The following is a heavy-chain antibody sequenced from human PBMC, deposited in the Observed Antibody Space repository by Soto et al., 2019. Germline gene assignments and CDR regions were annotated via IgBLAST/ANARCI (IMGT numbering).Heavy chain of an antibody. CDR3: ARAGAPYVGTWFDP. Sequence: QLQLQESGSGLVKTSQTLSLTCAVSGGSITSGNSYSWSWIRQPPGKGLEWIGSNSHTGSTSYNPSHKGRVTMSVDQSKSHLSLKLSSLTAADMAVYYCARAGAPYVGTWFDPWGRGTLVSVSS. J-gene: IGHJ5*02. D-gene: IGHD3-16*01. V-gene: IGHV4-30-2*01. CDR1: GGSITSGNSYS. CDR2: NSHTGST.